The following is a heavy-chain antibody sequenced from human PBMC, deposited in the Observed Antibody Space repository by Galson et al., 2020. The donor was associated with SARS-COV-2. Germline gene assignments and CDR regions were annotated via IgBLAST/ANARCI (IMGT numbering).Heavy chain of an antibody. V-gene: IGHV4-59*01. CDR2: IYGDERI. Sequence: SETLSLTCTVSGGSLNNYYWNWIRQPPGKGLEWIAYIYGDERISYNPSLKSRISISADTSKRQFSLKLNSVTAADTAVYYCARVTSFGSRWYGTMSFGSWGQGILVTVSS. CDR3: ARVTSFGSRWYGTMSFGS. CDR1: GGSLNNYY. D-gene: IGHD6-13*01. J-gene: IGHJ4*02.